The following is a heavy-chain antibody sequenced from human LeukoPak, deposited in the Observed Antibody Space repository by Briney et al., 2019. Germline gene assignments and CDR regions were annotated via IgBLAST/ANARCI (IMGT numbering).Heavy chain of an antibody. V-gene: IGHV4-39*01. CDR1: VASISRSNYY. J-gene: IGHJ4*02. CDR3: ARHGQQDYTWNSQYYFEH. Sequence: PSDTLSLPCTVSVASISRSNYYWSRIRQPPGKGLEWIGYIYYSGSTYHNPSLKSRVTISVDTSKNQFSLKLRSVTAADTAVYFCARHGQQDYTWNSQYYFEHWGQGTLVTVSS. D-gene: IGHD1-1*01. CDR2: IYYSGST.